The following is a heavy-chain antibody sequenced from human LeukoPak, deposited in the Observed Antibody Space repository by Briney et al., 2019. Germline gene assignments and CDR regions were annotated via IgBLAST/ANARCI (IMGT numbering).Heavy chain of an antibody. V-gene: IGHV3-33*06. D-gene: IGHD3-22*01. J-gene: IGHJ4*02. CDR1: GLTFSSYG. CDR2: IWYDGSNK. CDR3: AKDFTYYYDSPVESRAFDY. Sequence: PGRSLRLSCAVSGLTFSSYGMHCVRQAPGKGLEWVAVIWYDGSNKYYADSVKGRFTISRDNSKNTLYLQMNSLRAEDTAVYYCAKDFTYYYDSPVESRAFDYWGQGTLVTVSS.